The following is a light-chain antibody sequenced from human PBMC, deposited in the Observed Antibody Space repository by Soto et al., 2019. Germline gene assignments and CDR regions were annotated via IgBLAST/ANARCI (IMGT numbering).Light chain of an antibody. Sequence: VLPKYTCTLSLSAGERAALSGSASQSVSSSSLAWYQQKRGQAPRLLIHDASSRATGIPDRFSGSGSGTDFTLTISRLEPEDFAVYYCQQYGGPPRTFGQGTNVDI. CDR1: QSVSSSS. J-gene: IGKJ1*01. CDR3: QQYGGPPRT. V-gene: IGKV3-20*01. CDR2: DAS.